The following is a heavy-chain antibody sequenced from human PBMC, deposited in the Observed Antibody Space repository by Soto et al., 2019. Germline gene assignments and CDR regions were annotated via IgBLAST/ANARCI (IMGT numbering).Heavy chain of an antibody. Sequence: QVQLQESGPGLVKPSQTLSLTCTVSGGSISSGGYYWSWIRQLPGKGLEWIGYINYSGTTYYNPSLKSRSNISIDPSKNQFSLKLSSVTAADTAVYYCARDSRWFAELWGALDYWGQGMLVTVSS. D-gene: IGHD3-10*01. CDR3: ARDSRWFAELWGALDY. J-gene: IGHJ4*02. CDR2: INYSGTT. CDR1: GGSISSGGYY. V-gene: IGHV4-31*03.